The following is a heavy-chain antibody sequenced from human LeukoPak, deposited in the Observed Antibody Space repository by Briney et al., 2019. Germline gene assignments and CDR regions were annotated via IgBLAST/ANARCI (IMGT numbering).Heavy chain of an antibody. CDR1: GMTFRKYW. CDR2: INGDGSTQ. Sequence: SGGSLRLSCEVSGMTFRKYWMTWVRQAPGKGLEWVASINGDGSTQWYVDSVEGRFTVSRDNAKNSLHLQVNSLRVDDTAVYYCTRDYSNARDYWGQGTLVTVSS. V-gene: IGHV3-7*01. CDR3: TRDYSNARDY. D-gene: IGHD2-21*01. J-gene: IGHJ4*02.